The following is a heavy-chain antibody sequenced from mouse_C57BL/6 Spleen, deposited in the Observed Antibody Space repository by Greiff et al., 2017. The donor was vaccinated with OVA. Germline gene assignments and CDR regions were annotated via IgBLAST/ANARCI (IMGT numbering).Heavy chain of an antibody. V-gene: IGHV5-6*01. CDR2: ISSGGSYT. J-gene: IGHJ1*03. CDR1: GFTFSSYG. CDR3: ARQDFYWYFDV. Sequence: EVHLVESGGDLVKPGGSLKLCCAASGFTFSSYGMSWVRQTPDKRLEWVATISSGGSYTYYPDSVKGRFTISRDNAKNTLYLQMSSLKSEDTAMYYCARQDFYWYFDVWGTGTTVTVSS.